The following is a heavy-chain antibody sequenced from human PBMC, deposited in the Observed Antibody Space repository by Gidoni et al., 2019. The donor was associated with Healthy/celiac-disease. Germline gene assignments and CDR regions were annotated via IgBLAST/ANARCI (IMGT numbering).Heavy chain of an antibody. D-gene: IGHD3-22*01. J-gene: IGHJ3*02. CDR2: IYYSGST. CDR1: GGSIRSYY. CDR3: ARDGPYYYDSTDAFDI. V-gene: IGHV4-59*01. Sequence: QVQLQESGPGLVKPSETLSLTCTVSGGSIRSYYWSWIRQPPGKGLEWIGYIYYSGSTNYNPSLKGRVTISVDTSKNQFSLKLSSVTAADTAVYYCARDGPYYYDSTDAFDIWGQGTMVTVSS.